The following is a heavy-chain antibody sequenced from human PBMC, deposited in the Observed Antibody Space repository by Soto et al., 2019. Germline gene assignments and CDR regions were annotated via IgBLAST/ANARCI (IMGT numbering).Heavy chain of an antibody. Sequence: QVQLVQSGAEMRKPGASVKVSCKASGYPFSTYDINWVRQATGQGLEWMGWMSPDTGNAGYAQKFQGRVTMTRDTSTSTTYMELSRLKSDDTAVYYCARGTPYGFDIWGQGTVLTISS. J-gene: IGHJ3*02. CDR2: MSPDTGNA. CDR3: ARGTPYGFDI. V-gene: IGHV1-8*01. CDR1: GYPFSTYD.